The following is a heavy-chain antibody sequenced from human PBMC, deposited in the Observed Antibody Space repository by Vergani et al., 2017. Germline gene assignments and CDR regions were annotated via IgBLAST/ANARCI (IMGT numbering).Heavy chain of an antibody. V-gene: IGHV4-59*01. Sequence: QVQLQESGPGLVKPSETLSLTCTVSGAAIRDFYWSWFRQPPGTGLEWIGYVYYTGSTTYNPSLKSRVTISVDTSNNQFSLWMTSLTAADTAMYYCARDRDLYCRSTTSCHNWFDPWGQGSLVTVSS. CDR2: VYYTGST. D-gene: IGHD2/OR15-2a*01. J-gene: IGHJ5*02. CDR3: ARDRDLYCRSTTSCHNWFDP. CDR1: GAAIRDFY.